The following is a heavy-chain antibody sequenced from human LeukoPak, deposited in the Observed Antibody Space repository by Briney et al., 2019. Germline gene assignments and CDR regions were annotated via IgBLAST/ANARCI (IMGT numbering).Heavy chain of an antibody. CDR3: ARARNGYYAFDI. D-gene: IGHD1-1*01. J-gene: IGHJ3*02. CDR2: INSDGSST. Sequence: GGSLRLSCAASGFTFSSYWMHWVRQAPGKGLVWVSRINSDGSSTSYADSVKGRFTISRDNAKNTLYLQMNSLRAEDTAVYYCARARNGYYAFDIWGQGAMVTVSS. CDR1: GFTFSSYW. V-gene: IGHV3-74*01.